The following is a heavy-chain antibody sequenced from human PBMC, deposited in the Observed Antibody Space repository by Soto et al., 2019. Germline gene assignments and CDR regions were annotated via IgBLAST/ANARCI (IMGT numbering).Heavy chain of an antibody. CDR1: GGSVSSGSYY. J-gene: IGHJ1*01. CDR2: IYYSGST. CDR3: ARAYCGGDCYFPGAEYFQH. V-gene: IGHV4-61*01. Sequence: QVQLQESGPGLVKPSETLSLTCTVSGGSVSSGSYYWSWIRQPPGKGLEWIGYIYYSGSTNYNPSLKSRVTISVDTSKNQFSLKLSSVTAADTAVYYCARAYCGGDCYFPGAEYFQHWGQGTLVTVSS. D-gene: IGHD2-21*02.